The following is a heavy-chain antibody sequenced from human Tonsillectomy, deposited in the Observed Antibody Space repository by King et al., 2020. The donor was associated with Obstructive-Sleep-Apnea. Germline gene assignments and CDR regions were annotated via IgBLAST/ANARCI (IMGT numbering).Heavy chain of an antibody. Sequence: VQLVQSGAEVKKPGASVKVSCKASGYIFINYYIHWVRQAPGQGLEWMGIINPGGGSASYAEKFQGRVTMTRDTSTSTVYMELSSLRSEDTAVYYCTRGGGDIMLTYYWGQGTLVTVSS. V-gene: IGHV1-46*01. CDR3: TRGGGDIMLTYY. J-gene: IGHJ4*02. CDR2: INPGGGSA. D-gene: IGHD2-21*02. CDR1: GYIFINYY.